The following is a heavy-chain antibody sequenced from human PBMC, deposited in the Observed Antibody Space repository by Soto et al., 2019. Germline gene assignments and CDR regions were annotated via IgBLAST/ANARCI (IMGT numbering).Heavy chain of an antibody. CDR1: GFTLSSYA. D-gene: IGHD3-16*01. CDR3: AREMGACSDSSCYPGPYDS. J-gene: IGHJ5*02. V-gene: IGHV3-48*02. CDR2: ITSKSTTI. Sequence: PGGSLRLSCSVSGFTLSSYAMHWVRQAPGQGLEWVSYITSKSTTIKYADSVKGRFTVSRDNAKNSLYLQLNSLRDEDTAVYCCAREMGACSDSSCYPGPYDSWGQGTLVTVSS.